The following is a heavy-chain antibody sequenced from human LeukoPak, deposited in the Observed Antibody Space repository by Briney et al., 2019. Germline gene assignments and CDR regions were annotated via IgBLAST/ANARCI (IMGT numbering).Heavy chain of an antibody. V-gene: IGHV3-74*01. D-gene: IGHD1-14*01. Sequence: GGSLRLSCAASGFTFSSYWMHWVRQAPGKGLVWVSRISNDGSSTNHADSAKGRFTISRDNAKNTVYLKMNSLRAEDTAVYYCARDLGHNPVADTDAFDLWGQGTMVTVSS. J-gene: IGHJ3*01. CDR3: ARDLGHNPVADTDAFDL. CDR2: ISNDGSST. CDR1: GFTFSSYW.